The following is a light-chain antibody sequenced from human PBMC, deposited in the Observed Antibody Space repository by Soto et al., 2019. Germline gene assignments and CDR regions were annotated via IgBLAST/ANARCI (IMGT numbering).Light chain of an antibody. Sequence: DIQMTQSPSAMSASVGDRVTITCRASQGIRNYLAWFQQRPGKVPMRLIYAAASLEIRVPSRFSGSGSGTEFTLTLSRLQPEDFQTYYCLHHNNYPWTFGPGTKVEIK. CDR3: LHHNNYPWT. CDR2: AAA. CDR1: QGIRNY. V-gene: IGKV1-17*03. J-gene: IGKJ1*01.